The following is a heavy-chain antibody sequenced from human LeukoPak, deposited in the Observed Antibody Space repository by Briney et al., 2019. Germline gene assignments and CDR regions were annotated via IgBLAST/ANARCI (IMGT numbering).Heavy chain of an antibody. CDR3: ATSRAFDY. CDR1: GFTFSSYW. CDR2: INSDGSTI. Sequence: QAGGSLRLSCAASGFTFSSYWMHWVRQAPGKGLVWVSRINSDGSTINYADSVKGRFTISRDNTKNTLYLQMNSLRAEDTAMYYCATSRAFDYWGQGTLVTVSS. D-gene: IGHD2/OR15-2a*01. J-gene: IGHJ4*02. V-gene: IGHV3-74*01.